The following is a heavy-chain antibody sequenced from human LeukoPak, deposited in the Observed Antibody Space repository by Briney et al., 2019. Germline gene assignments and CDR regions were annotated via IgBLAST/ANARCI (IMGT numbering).Heavy chain of an antibody. CDR1: GFTFSDYW. V-gene: IGHV3-7*01. J-gene: IGHJ4*02. Sequence: QAGGSLRLSCAASGFTFSDYWMSWVRQAPGKGLEWVADIKYDGGEKYYVDSVRGRFTISRDNARNSMYLQMNSLRAEDTAVYYCARDGVAPGIYFDYWGQGTLVTVSS. CDR3: ARDGVAPGIYFDY. CDR2: IKYDGGEK. D-gene: IGHD6-13*01.